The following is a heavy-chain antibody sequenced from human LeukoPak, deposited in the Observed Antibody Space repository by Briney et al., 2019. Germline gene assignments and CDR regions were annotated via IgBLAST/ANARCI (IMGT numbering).Heavy chain of an antibody. CDR2: IYYSGST. D-gene: IGHD1-26*01. V-gene: IGHV4-59*01. J-gene: IGHJ4*02. CDR3: ARARIVGAEYYFDY. CDR1: GGSISSYY. Sequence: MASETLSLTCTVSGGSISSYYWSWIRQPPGKGLEWIGYIYYSGSTNYNPSLKSRVTISVDTSKNQFSLKLSSVTAADTAVYYCARARIVGAEYYFDYWGQGTLVTVSS.